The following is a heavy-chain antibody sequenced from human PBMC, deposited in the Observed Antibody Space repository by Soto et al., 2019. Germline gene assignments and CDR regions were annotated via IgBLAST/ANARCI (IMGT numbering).Heavy chain of an antibody. D-gene: IGHD1-26*01. V-gene: IGHV3-33*01. CDR2: IWYDGSNK. J-gene: IGHJ6*02. CDR3: ARGPSGSSPHYYYGMDV. CDR1: GFTFSSYG. Sequence: QVQLVESGGGVVQPGRSLRLSCAASGFTFSSYGMHWVRQAPGKGLAWVAVIWYDGSNKYYADSVKGRFTISRENSKNTLYLQMKSLRAEDTAVYYCARGPSGSSPHYYYGMDVWGQGTTVTVSS.